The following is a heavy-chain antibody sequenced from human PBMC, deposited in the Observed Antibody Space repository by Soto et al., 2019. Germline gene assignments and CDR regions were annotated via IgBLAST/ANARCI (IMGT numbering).Heavy chain of an antibody. Sequence: EVQLVESGGGLVQPGGSLRLSCAASGFTFSSYAMHWVRQATGKGLEYVSAISSNGGSTYYANSVKGRFTISRDNSKNTLYLQMGSLRAEDMAVYYCARAVYRDMISYFDYWGQGTLVTVSS. D-gene: IGHD3-16*01. CDR3: ARAVYRDMISYFDY. J-gene: IGHJ4*02. CDR2: ISSNGGST. V-gene: IGHV3-64*01. CDR1: GFTFSSYA.